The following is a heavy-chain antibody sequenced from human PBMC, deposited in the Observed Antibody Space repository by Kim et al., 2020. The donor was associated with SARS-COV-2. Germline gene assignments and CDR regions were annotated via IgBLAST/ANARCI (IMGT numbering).Heavy chain of an antibody. CDR2: ISGNSDST. J-gene: IGHJ4*02. CDR1: GLTFSNFS. CDR3: VKKSVDRGLGPLDY. Sequence: GGSLRLSCITSGLTFSNFSMGWVRQAPGKRRECLSLISGNSDSTYYGDSVRGRFTISRDNSRDTLYLQMNSLRADDTAIYYCVKKSVDRGLGPLDYWGPGTLVTVSS. V-gene: IGHV3-23*01. D-gene: IGHD2-15*01.